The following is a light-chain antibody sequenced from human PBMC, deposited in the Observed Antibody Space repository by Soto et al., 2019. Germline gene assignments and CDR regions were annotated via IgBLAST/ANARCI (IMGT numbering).Light chain of an antibody. CDR1: QRLSASD. Sequence: IVLTQSPVTLSFAPCQIATLSCRASQRLSASDIAWYQQKPGQAPKFLIYGVSSRATGIPDRFSGSGSGTDFTLTISRLEPEDFAVYHCQQYGSSPLITFGQGTRLEIK. CDR2: GVS. CDR3: QQYGSSPLIT. J-gene: IGKJ5*01. V-gene: IGKV3-20*01.